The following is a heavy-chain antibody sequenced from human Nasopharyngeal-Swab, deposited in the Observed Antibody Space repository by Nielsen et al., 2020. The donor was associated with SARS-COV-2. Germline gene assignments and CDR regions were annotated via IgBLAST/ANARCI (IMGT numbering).Heavy chain of an antibody. D-gene: IGHD3-3*01. CDR1: GGSVSTTTYF. Sequence: SETLSLTCPVSGGSVSTTTYFWGWIRQPPGKGLEWIWTVYYSGSTYYNPSLKSRVTMSVDTSKNQFSLKLSSVTAADTAVYYCARNPPGYYDFIHYGMDVWGQGTTVTVSS. CDR2: VYYSGST. J-gene: IGHJ6*02. CDR3: ARNPPGYYDFIHYGMDV. V-gene: IGHV4-39*01.